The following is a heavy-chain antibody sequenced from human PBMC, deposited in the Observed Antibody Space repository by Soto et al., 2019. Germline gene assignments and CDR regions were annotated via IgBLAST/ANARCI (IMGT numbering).Heavy chain of an antibody. CDR3: AKDSSVTAAGSGGWFDP. CDR1: GFDFNTYG. V-gene: IGHV3-30*18. D-gene: IGHD6-13*01. Sequence: QVQLVESGGGVVQPGRSLRLSCAASGFDFNTYGLHWVRQSPGKGLEWVAAISFDGGSQYYADSVKGRFTVSRDKSNSTLYLQMNSLGAEYTATYFCAKDSSVTAAGSGGWFDPWGPGTLGIVSS. J-gene: IGHJ5*02. CDR2: ISFDGGSQ.